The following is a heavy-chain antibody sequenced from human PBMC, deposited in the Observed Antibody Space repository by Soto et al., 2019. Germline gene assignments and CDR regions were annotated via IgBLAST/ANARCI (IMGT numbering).Heavy chain of an antibody. Sequence: GESLKISCQGSVYSFASYWIGWVRQMTGKDLEWMGIIYPGDSDTRYSPSFQGQVTISADKSLRTAYLQWTSLKASDTALYYCARTRSFTLGFYYDGMDVWGQGTTVTVSS. CDR2: IYPGDSDT. V-gene: IGHV5-51*01. CDR3: ARTRSFTLGFYYDGMDV. CDR1: VYSFASYW. D-gene: IGHD6-6*01. J-gene: IGHJ6*02.